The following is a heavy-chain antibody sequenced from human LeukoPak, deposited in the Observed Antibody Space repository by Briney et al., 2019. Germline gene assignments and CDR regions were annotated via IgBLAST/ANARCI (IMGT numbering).Heavy chain of an antibody. CDR2: IYPRDFDT. CDR1: GYTFTHQW. J-gene: IGHJ4*02. V-gene: IGHV5-51*01. CDR3: ARHSDVIGAI. Sequence: GESLKISFKASGYTFTHQWIGWVRQKSGSGLEWMGIIYPRDFDTRYSPSFEGHVTISADTSINTAYLEWSRLEASDTGIYYCARHSDVIGAIWGEGTLVTVSS. D-gene: IGHD3-10*01.